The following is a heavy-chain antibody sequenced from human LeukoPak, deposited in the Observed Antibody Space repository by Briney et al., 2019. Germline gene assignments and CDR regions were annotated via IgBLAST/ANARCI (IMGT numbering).Heavy chain of an antibody. Sequence: EASVKVSCKASGYTFTGYYMHWVRQAPGQGLEWMGWINPNSGGTNYAQKFQGRVTMTRDTSISTAYMELSGLRSDDTAVYYCARGEKYYYDSSGYYARRGIDYWGQGTLVTVSS. V-gene: IGHV1-2*02. J-gene: IGHJ4*02. CDR2: INPNSGGT. CDR3: ARGEKYYYDSSGYYARRGIDY. D-gene: IGHD3-22*01. CDR1: GYTFTGYY.